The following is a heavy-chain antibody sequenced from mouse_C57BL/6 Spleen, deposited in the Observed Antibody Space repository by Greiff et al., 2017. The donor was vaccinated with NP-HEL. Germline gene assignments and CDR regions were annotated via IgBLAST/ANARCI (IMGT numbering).Heavy chain of an antibody. Sequence: EVKLVESGGGLVQPGGSLSLSCAASGFTFTDYYMSWVRQPPGKALEWLGFIRNKANGYTTEYSASVKGRFTISRDNSQSILYLQMNALRAEDSATYYCARMGQAWFAYWGQGTLVTVSA. J-gene: IGHJ3*01. CDR2: IRNKANGYTT. V-gene: IGHV7-3*01. CDR1: GFTFTDYY. CDR3: ARMGQAWFAY.